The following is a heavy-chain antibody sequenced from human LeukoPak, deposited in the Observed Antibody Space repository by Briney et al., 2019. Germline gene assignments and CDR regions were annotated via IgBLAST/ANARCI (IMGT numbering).Heavy chain of an antibody. V-gene: IGHV4-61*02. CDR1: GGSIRSGSYY. J-gene: IGHJ5*02. Sequence: PSQTLSLTCTVSGGSIRSGSYYWSWIRQPAGKGLEWIGRIYTSGSTNYNPSLKSRVTISEDTSKNQFSLKLSSVTAADTAVYYCARDPTMGWNFPGWFDPWGQGTLVTVSS. CDR3: ARDPTMGWNFPGWFDP. D-gene: IGHD1-7*01. CDR2: IYTSGST.